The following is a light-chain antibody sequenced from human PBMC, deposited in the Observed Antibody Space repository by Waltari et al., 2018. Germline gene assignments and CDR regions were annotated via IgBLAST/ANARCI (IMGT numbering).Light chain of an antibody. CDR3: AAWDDSLNAWV. CDR1: SSNLGSNT. Sequence: QSVLTQPPSASGTPGQRVTISGSGSSSNLGSNTVNWYQQVPGTAPKLLIYINNQRPSGVPDRFSGSKSGTSASLAISGLQSEDEADYSCAAWDDSLNAWVFGGGTKLTVL. V-gene: IGLV1-44*01. J-gene: IGLJ3*02. CDR2: INN.